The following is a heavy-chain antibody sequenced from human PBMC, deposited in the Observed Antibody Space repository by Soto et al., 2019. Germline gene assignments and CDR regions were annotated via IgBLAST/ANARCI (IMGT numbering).Heavy chain of an antibody. D-gene: IGHD3-3*01. V-gene: IGHV1-8*01. CDR3: ARRMTWSLWCFDL. CDR1: GYTFKDYD. J-gene: IGHJ2*01. Sequence: QVQLLQSGAEVKKPGTSVRVSCRASGYTFKDYDINWVRRAPGQGLEWMGWMNPNSGNTAYAQKFHDRITMTRSVSARTAFMELSSLTPEDTAVYYCARRMTWSLWCFDLWGSGTQVTVSS. CDR2: MNPNSGNT.